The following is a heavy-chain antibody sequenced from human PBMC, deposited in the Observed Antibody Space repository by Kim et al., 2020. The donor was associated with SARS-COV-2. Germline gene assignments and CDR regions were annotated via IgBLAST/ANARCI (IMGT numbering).Heavy chain of an antibody. Sequence: GGSLRLSCAASGFTFSSYAMSWVRQAPGKGLEWVSAISGSGGSTYYADSVKGRFTISRDNSKNTLYLQMNSLRAEDTAVYYCATDSSGWYYFDYWGQGTLVTVSS. CDR1: GFTFSSYA. D-gene: IGHD6-19*01. V-gene: IGHV3-23*01. CDR2: ISGSGGST. CDR3: ATDSSGWYYFDY. J-gene: IGHJ4*02.